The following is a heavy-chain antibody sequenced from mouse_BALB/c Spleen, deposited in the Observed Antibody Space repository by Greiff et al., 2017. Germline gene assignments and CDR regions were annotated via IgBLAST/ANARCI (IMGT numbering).Heavy chain of an antibody. Sequence: VQLKESGPELVKPGASVKMSCKASGYTFTSYVMHWVKQKPGQGLEWIGYINPYNDGTKYNEKFKGKATLTSDKSSSTAYMELSSLTSEDSAVYYCARGGGNYLYYYAMDYWGQGTSVTVSS. CDR1: GYTFTSYV. J-gene: IGHJ4*01. V-gene: IGHV1-14*01. CDR2: INPYNDGT. CDR3: ARGGGNYLYYYAMDY. D-gene: IGHD2-1*01.